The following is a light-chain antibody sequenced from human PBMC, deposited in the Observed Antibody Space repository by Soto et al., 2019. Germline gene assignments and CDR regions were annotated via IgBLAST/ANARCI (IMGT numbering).Light chain of an antibody. J-gene: IGKJ1*01. CDR3: HQHGGTPET. CDR2: RAS. CDR1: QSVSSTY. Sequence: ELVLTQSPGTLSLSPGERATLSCRASQSVSSTYLIWYQQKPGQPPRLLVFRASNRATGIPDRFSVSGSGTDLLLTLSGLEPADSGTYLGHQHGGTPETFGLGTKGDIK. V-gene: IGKV3-20*01.